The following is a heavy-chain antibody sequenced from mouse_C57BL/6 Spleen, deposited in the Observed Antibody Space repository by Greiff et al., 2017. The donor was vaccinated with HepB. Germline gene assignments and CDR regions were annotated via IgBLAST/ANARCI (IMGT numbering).Heavy chain of an antibody. CDR1: GFTFSDYG. D-gene: IGHD1-1*01. Sequence: EVKLMESGGGLVQPGGSLKLSCAASGFTFSDYGMAWVRQAPRKGPEWVAFISNLAYSIYYADTVTGRFTISRENAKNTLYLEMSSLRFEDTAMYYCARGQGSSYEYFDVWGTGTTVTVSS. CDR2: ISNLAYSI. V-gene: IGHV5-15*01. CDR3: ARGQGSSYEYFDV. J-gene: IGHJ1*03.